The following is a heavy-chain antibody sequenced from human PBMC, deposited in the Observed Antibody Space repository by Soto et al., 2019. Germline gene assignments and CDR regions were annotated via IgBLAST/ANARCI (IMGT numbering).Heavy chain of an antibody. D-gene: IGHD3-3*01. CDR1: GLSFGDDA. J-gene: IGHJ6*02. V-gene: IGHV3-30-3*01. CDR3: ARDVGTQMDFWSTSGMDV. CDR2: ITYDGSTK. Sequence: QVHLVESGGGVVQPGRPLRLSCAASGLSFGDDAMHWVRQAPGKGLEWVAVITYDGSTKNYADSVRGRFIISRDNSKSTLYLHMDSLITDDTAVYYCARDVGTQMDFWSTSGMDVWGQGTTVTVSS.